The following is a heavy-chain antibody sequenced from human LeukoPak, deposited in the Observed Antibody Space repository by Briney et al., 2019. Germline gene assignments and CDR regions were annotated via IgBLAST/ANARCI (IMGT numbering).Heavy chain of an antibody. Sequence: GGSLRLSCAASGFTFNKYWMSWVRQAPGKGPEWVANIKENGGEEYYLDSVKGRFTISRDNAKSSLYLQMTSLGTEDTAVYYCAKTTPRVGYCSGGSCYLLFDYWGQGTLVTVSS. CDR3: AKTTPRVGYCSGGSCYLLFDY. CDR2: IKENGGEE. D-gene: IGHD2-15*01. CDR1: GFTFNKYW. V-gene: IGHV3-7*03. J-gene: IGHJ4*02.